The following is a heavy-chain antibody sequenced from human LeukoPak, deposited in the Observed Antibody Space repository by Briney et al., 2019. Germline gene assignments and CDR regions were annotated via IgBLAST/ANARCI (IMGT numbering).Heavy chain of an antibody. D-gene: IGHD6-13*01. CDR3: ATLRAAAGLTNWFDP. J-gene: IGHJ5*02. V-gene: IGHV4-59*12. CDR1: GGSISSYY. CDR2: IYHSGST. Sequence: SETLSLTCTVSGGSISSYYWSWIRQPPGKGLEWIGYIYHSGSTNYNPSLKSRVTISVDTSKNQFSLKLSSVTAADTAVYYCATLRAAAGLTNWFDPWGQGTLVTVSS.